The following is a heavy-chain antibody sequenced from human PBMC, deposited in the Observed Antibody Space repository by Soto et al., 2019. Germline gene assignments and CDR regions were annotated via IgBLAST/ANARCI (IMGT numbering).Heavy chain of an antibody. Sequence: GGSLRLSCAVSGFTFSTYAMHWVRQAPGKGLEWVAVISYDGSNTYYADSVKGRFTISRDNMLYLQMNSLRAEDTAVYYCARDQGRSVTCQLDYWGQGTLVTVSS. CDR1: GFTFSTYA. CDR3: ARDQGRSVTCQLDY. D-gene: IGHD2-15*01. V-gene: IGHV3-30-3*01. J-gene: IGHJ4*02. CDR2: ISYDGSNT.